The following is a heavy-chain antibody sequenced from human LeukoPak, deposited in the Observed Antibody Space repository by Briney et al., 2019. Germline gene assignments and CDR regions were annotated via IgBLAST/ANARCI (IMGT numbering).Heavy chain of an antibody. CDR3: AREDLSYSGCYDY. CDR2: IYSGGST. CDR1: GFTVSSNY. V-gene: IGHV3-66*01. J-gene: IGHJ4*02. Sequence: PGGSLRLSCAASGFTVSSNYMSWVRQAPGKGLEWVSVIYSGGSTYYADSVKGRFTTSRDNSKNTLYLQMNSLGAEDTAVYYCAREDLSYSGCYDYWGQGTLVTVSS. D-gene: IGHD1-26*01.